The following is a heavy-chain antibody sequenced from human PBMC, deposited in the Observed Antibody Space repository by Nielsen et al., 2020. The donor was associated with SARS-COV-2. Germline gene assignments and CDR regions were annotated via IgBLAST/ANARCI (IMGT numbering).Heavy chain of an antibody. J-gene: IGHJ3*01. V-gene: IGHV4-59*01. CDR2: VHYSGTT. CDR1: GGSISSYY. CDR3: ARDYFGDYLDGFDF. D-gene: IGHD4-17*01. Sequence: SETLSLTCTVSGGSISSYYWTWIRQPPGKGLEWIGYVHYSGTTSYNPSLKSRVTISLDTSKNQILLKLTSVTAADRAIYYCARDYFGDYLDGFDFWGQGKMVTVSS.